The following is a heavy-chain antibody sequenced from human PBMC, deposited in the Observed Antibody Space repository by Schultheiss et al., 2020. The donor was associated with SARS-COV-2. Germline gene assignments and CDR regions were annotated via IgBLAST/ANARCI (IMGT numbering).Heavy chain of an antibody. J-gene: IGHJ4*02. D-gene: IGHD6-13*01. V-gene: IGHV3-30*01. CDR2: ISYDGSNK. CDR1: GFMFSSYA. Sequence: GGSLRLSCTPSGFMFSSYAMNWVRQAPGKGLEWVAVISYDGSNKYYADSVKGRFTISRDNSKNTLYLQMNSLRAEDTAVYYCAKLSVAAAPDYWGQGTLVTVSS. CDR3: AKLSVAAAPDY.